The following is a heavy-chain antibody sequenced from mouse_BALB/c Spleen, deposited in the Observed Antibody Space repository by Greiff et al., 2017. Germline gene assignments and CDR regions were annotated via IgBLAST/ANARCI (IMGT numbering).Heavy chain of an antibody. CDR2: ISSGGSYT. Sequence: EVNVVESGGGLVKPGGSLKLSCAASGFTFSSYTMSWVRQTPEKRLEWVATISSGGSYTYYPDSVKGRFTISRDNAKNTLYLQMSSLKSEDTAMYYCTREQGNYVGFAYWGQGTLVTVSA. CDR3: TREQGNYVGFAY. J-gene: IGHJ3*01. D-gene: IGHD2-1*01. V-gene: IGHV5-6-4*01. CDR1: GFTFSSYT.